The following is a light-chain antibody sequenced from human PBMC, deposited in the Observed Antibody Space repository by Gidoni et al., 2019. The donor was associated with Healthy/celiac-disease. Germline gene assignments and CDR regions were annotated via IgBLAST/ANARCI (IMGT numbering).Light chain of an antibody. CDR2: GAS. J-gene: IGKJ2*03. Sequence: ELVMTQSPATLSVSPGERATLSCRASQSVSSNLAWYQQKPGQAPRLLIYGASTRAPGIPARFSGSVSGTEFTLTISSQQSEDFAVYYCQQYNNWPHSFGQETKLEIK. V-gene: IGKV3-15*01. CDR3: QQYNNWPHS. CDR1: QSVSSN.